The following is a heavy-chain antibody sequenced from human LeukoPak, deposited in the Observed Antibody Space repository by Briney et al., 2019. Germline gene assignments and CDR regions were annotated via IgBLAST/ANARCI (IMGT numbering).Heavy chain of an antibody. CDR3: ARDPTPYYGSGSPADY. CDR2: ISSSSNAI. V-gene: IGHV3-48*01. J-gene: IGHJ4*02. Sequence: GGSLRLSCAASGFTFSSHSMNWVRQAPGKGLEWVSYISSSSNAIHYADSVKGRFTISRDNAKNSLYLQMNSLRAEDTAVYYCARDPTPYYGSGSPADYWGQGTLVTVSS. D-gene: IGHD3-10*01. CDR1: GFTFSSHS.